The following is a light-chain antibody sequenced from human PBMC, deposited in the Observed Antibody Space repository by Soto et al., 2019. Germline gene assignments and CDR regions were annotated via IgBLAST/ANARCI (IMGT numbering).Light chain of an antibody. CDR3: QQRSSWPPT. CDR2: DAS. V-gene: IGKV3-11*01. J-gene: IGKJ5*01. CDR1: QSVSSY. Sequence: ILLTQSPATLSLSPGERATLSCRASQSVSSYLAWYQQRPGQAPRLLIYDASNRATGVPARFSGSGSGTDFTLTISSLEPEDFAVYYCQQRSSWPPTFGHGTRPAI.